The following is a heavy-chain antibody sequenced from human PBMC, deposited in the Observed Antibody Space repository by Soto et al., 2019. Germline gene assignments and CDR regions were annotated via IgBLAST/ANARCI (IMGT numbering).Heavy chain of an antibody. CDR2: ISAYNGNT. D-gene: IGHD5-18*01. CDR3: ARDFDTAMVTNAFDI. J-gene: IGHJ3*02. Sequence: ASVKVSCKASGYTFTSYGISWVRQAPGQGLEWMGWISAYNGNTNYAQKLQGRVTMTTDTSTSTAYMELRSPRPDDTAVYYCARDFDTAMVTNAFDIWGQGTMVTVSS. CDR1: GYTFTSYG. V-gene: IGHV1-18*01.